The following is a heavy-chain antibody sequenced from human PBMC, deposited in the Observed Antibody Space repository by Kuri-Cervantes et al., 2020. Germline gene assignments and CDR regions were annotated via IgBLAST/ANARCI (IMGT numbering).Heavy chain of an antibody. Sequence: GESLKISCAASGFTFSTYTMNWVRQAPGKGLEWVSYISSSSSDIYYADSVKVRFTISRDNAKNSLYLQMNGLRAEDTAVYYCARESATPKRYYYFYYMDVWGKGTTVTVSS. J-gene: IGHJ6*03. V-gene: IGHV3-21*01. CDR3: ARESATPKRYYYFYYMDV. CDR2: ISSSSSDI. CDR1: GFTFSTYT.